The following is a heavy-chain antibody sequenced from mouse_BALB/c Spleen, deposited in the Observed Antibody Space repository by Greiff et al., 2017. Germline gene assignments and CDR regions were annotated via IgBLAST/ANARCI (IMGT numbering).Heavy chain of an antibody. CDR1: GFTFSSYT. CDR2: ISSGGSYT. Sequence: EVKVVESGGGLVKPGGSLKLSCAASGFTFSSYTMSWVRQTPEKRLEWVATISSGGSYTYYPDSVKGRFTISRDNAKNTLYLQMSSLKSEDTAMYYCTREGAYSWFAYWGQGTLVTVSA. J-gene: IGHJ3*01. CDR3: TREGAYSWFAY. D-gene: IGHD2-10*01. V-gene: IGHV5-6-4*01.